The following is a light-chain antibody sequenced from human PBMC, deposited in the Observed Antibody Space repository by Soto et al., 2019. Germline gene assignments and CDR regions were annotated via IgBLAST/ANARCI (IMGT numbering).Light chain of an antibody. CDR1: SSDVGGYNY. CDR2: EVS. J-gene: IGLJ2*01. Sequence: QSVLTQPPSASGSPGQSVTISCTGTSSDVGGYNYVSWYQQHPGKAPKLMIYEVSKRPSGVPDRFSGSKSGNTASLTVSGLRAEDEADYYCSSYAGSNIFVVFGGGTKLTVL. V-gene: IGLV2-8*01. CDR3: SSYAGSNIFVV.